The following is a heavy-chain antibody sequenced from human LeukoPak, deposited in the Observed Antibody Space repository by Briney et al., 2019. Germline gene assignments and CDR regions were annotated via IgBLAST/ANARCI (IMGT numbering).Heavy chain of an antibody. CDR1: GGSISSGGYY. CDR2: IYYSGST. D-gene: IGHD6-19*01. V-gene: IGHV4-31*03. CDR3: ARAGYSSGWYPYYFDY. J-gene: IGHJ4*02. Sequence: SETLSLTCTVSGGSISSGGYYWSWIRQHPGKGLEWIGYIYYSGSTYYNPSLKSRVTISVDTSKNQFSLKLSSVTAADTAVYYCARAGYSSGWYPYYFDYWGQGTLVTVSS.